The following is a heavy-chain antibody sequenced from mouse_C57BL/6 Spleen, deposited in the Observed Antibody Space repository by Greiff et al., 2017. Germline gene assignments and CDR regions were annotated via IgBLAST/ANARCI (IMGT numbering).Heavy chain of an antibody. J-gene: IGHJ2*01. CDR2: ISGGGGNT. CDR1: GFTFSSYT. Sequence: EVKLMESGGGLVKPGGSLKLSCAASGFTFSSYTMSWVRQTPEKRLEWVATISGGGGNTYYPASVKGRFTISRDNAKNTLCLQMSSLRSEDTALYYCARRDYYGSSYEDDYFDYWGQGTTLTVSS. V-gene: IGHV5-9*01. D-gene: IGHD1-1*01. CDR3: ARRDYYGSSYEDDYFDY.